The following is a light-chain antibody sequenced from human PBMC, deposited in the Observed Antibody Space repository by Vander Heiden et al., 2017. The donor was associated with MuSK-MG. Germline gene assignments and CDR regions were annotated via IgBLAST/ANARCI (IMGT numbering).Light chain of an antibody. Sequence: IQITHSPSSLSASVGDRVTITCLASQSIRSYLNWYQQKPGKAPKLLIYAASSLQSGVPSRFSGSGSGTDFTLTISSLQPEDFATYYCQQSYSTLPYTFGQGTKLEIK. CDR1: QSIRSY. J-gene: IGKJ2*01. CDR3: QQSYSTLPYT. CDR2: AAS. V-gene: IGKV1-39*01.